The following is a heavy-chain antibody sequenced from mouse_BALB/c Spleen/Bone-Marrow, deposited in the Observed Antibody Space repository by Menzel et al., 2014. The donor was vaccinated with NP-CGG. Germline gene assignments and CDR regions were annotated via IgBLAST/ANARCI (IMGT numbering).Heavy chain of an antibody. D-gene: IGHD2-14*01. CDR3: GTGGGNYGMDY. Sequence: VQLQQSGPELVKPGASVQISCKASGYSFTGNFMNRVQQSHGKSLEWIGRINPYNGDTFYNQKFKGKATLTVDKYSSTAHKELLSRASEDSTVCYCGTGGGNYGMDYWGQGTSVTGSS. J-gene: IGHJ4*01. CDR2: INPYNGDT. V-gene: IGHV1-20*02. CDR1: GYSFTGNF.